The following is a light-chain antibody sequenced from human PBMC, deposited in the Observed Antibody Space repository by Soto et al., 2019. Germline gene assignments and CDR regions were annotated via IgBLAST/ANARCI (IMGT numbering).Light chain of an antibody. J-gene: IGKJ2*01. V-gene: IGKV1D-12*01. CDR2: GAS. CDR3: QQANTFPHT. CDR1: EGISKW. Sequence: DIQMTQSPSSVSASVGDSVTITCRASEGISKWLAWYQQKPGKAPKLLIYGASTLQSGVPPRFSGSGSGTDFTLTIISLQPDDFATYYCQQANTFPHTFGQGTKLQIK.